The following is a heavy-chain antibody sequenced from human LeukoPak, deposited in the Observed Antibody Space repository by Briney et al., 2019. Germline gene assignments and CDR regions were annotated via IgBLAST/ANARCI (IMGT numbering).Heavy chain of an antibody. CDR1: GFTFSSYE. J-gene: IGHJ4*02. CDR2: ISSSGSTI. D-gene: IGHD3-16*01. CDR3: ARDARWGKGGAAY. Sequence: GGSLRLSCAASGFTFSSYEMNWVRQAPGKGLEWVSYISSSGSTIYYADSVKGRFTISRDNAKNSLYLQMNSLRAEDTAVYYCARDARWGKGGAAYWGQGTLVTASS. V-gene: IGHV3-48*03.